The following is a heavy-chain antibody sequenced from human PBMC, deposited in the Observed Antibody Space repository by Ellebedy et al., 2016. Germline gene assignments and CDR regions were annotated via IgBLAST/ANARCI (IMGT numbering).Heavy chain of an antibody. CDR1: GFTFSNYW. D-gene: IGHD6-19*01. J-gene: IGHJ4*02. Sequence: GESLKISXAASGFTFSNYWMTWVRQAPGKGLEWLANIIQDGSEKYYVDSVKGRFTISRDNAENSLYLQINSLRVEDTAVYYCAREGSGWNHLDYWGQGTLVTVSS. CDR2: IIQDGSEK. V-gene: IGHV3-7*01. CDR3: AREGSGWNHLDY.